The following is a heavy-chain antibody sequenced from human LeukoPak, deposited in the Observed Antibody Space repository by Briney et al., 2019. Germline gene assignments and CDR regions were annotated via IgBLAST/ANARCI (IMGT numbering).Heavy chain of an antibody. J-gene: IGHJ6*03. D-gene: IGHD2-8*01. CDR3: ARYNGPNYYSYYLDV. CDR1: GGSINTYY. V-gene: IGHV4-4*09. Sequence: SETLSLTCSVSGGSINTYYWSWIRQTPGKGLEWIGYIYPGESTTYNPSLNRRVSISVDPSKRHFSLKLFSVSAADTAVYYCARYNGPNYYSYYLDVWGKGTAVTVSS. CDR2: IYPGEST.